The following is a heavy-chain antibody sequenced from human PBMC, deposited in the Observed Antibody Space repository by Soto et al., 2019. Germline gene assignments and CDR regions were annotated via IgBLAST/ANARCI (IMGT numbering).Heavy chain of an antibody. CDR3: ATSEDGDYDYGDYCFDY. V-gene: IGHV3-23*01. CDR1: GFTFSSYA. D-gene: IGHD4-17*01. Sequence: GGSLRLSCAASGFTFSSYAMSWVRQAPGKGLEWVSAISGSGGSTYYADSVKGRFTISRDNSKNTLYLQMNSLRAEDTAVYYCATSEDGDYDYGDYCFDYWGQGTLVTVSS. CDR2: ISGSGGST. J-gene: IGHJ4*02.